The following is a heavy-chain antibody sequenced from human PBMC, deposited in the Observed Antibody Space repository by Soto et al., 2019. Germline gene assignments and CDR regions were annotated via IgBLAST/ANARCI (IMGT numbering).Heavy chain of an antibody. D-gene: IGHD4-17*01. CDR3: ARRSTVTYDY. J-gene: IGHJ4*02. CDR1: GGSLTSNSYY. Sequence: QLQLQESGPELVKLSETLSLNCTVSGGSLTSNSYYWGWIRQPPGKGLEWIGSFYYSQSTYFNPSLKSRVTISVETSKNQYSLKLSAVTAADTAVYYCARRSTVTYDYWGQGILVTVSS. CDR2: FYYSQST. V-gene: IGHV4-39*01.